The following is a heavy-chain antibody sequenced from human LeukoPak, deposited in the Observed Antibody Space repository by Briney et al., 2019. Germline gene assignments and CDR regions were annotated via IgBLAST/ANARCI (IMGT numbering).Heavy chain of an antibody. Sequence: GASVKVSCKASGYTSTSYGISWVRQAPGQGLEWMGWISAYNGNTNYAQKLQGRVTMTTDTSTSTAYMELRSLRSDDTAVYYCARESGVYYGSGSYYDYWGQGTLVTVSS. V-gene: IGHV1-18*01. CDR2: ISAYNGNT. CDR3: ARESGVYYGSGSYYDY. J-gene: IGHJ4*02. D-gene: IGHD3-10*01. CDR1: GYTSTSYG.